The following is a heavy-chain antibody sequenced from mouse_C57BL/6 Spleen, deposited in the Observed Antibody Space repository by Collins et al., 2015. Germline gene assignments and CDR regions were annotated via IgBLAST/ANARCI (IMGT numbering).Heavy chain of an antibody. V-gene: IGHV1-55*01. J-gene: IGHJ2*01. CDR3: ARRGISNYGFDY. Sequence: QVQLQQPGAELVKPGASVKMSCKASGYTFTSYWITWVKQRPGQGLEWIGDIYPGSGSTNYNEKFKSKATLTVDTSSSTAYMQLSSLTPEDSAVYYCARRGISNYGFDYWGQGTTLTVSS. D-gene: IGHD2-5*01. CDR1: GYTFTSYW. CDR2: IYPGSGST.